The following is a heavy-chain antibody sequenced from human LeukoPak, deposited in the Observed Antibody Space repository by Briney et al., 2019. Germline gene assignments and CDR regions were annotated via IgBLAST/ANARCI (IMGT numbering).Heavy chain of an antibody. CDR1: GFTFSNYA. J-gene: IGHJ5*02. CDR3: AQESELLCGGWFDP. Sequence: RGSLRHSCAASGFTFSNYAMSWVCQAPAKGLEWVSIISDSGDSTYYADSVQGRFTISRDNSKNTLYLQINSLRAEDTAVYYCAQESELLCGGWFDPRRQGTLVTVSS. D-gene: IGHD2-2*01. V-gene: IGHV3-23*01. CDR2: ISDSGDST.